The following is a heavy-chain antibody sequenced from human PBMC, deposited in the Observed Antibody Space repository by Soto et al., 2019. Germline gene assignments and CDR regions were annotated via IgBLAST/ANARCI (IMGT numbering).Heavy chain of an antibody. D-gene: IGHD2-2*01. CDR3: ARSSTSANYFDY. Sequence: QVQLQESGPGLVKPSQTLSLTCTVSGGSISSGGYYWSWIRQHPGKGLEWIGYNYYNGSTYYNPSLKSRVTISVDTSKNQFSLKLSSVTAADTALYYCARSSTSANYFDYWGQGTLVTVSS. CDR2: NYYNGST. J-gene: IGHJ4*02. CDR1: GGSISSGGYY. V-gene: IGHV4-31*03.